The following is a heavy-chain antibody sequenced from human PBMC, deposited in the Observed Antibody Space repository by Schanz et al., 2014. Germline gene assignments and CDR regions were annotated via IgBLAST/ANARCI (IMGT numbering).Heavy chain of an antibody. Sequence: QVQLVQSGAEVKKPGASVKVSCKASGYSFISHAIHWVRQAPGQRLEWMGWINAASGNTRYSEAFQGRVTMTRDTSATTAYMELSSLRSEDTAVYYCARGRGCTGGSCYSWFDLWGQGTLVTVAS. CDR2: INAASGNT. CDR1: GYSFISHA. V-gene: IGHV1-3*01. D-gene: IGHD2-15*01. CDR3: ARGRGCTGGSCYSWFDL. J-gene: IGHJ5*02.